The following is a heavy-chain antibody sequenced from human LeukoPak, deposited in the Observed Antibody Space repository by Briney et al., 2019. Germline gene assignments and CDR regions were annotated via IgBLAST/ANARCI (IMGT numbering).Heavy chain of an antibody. Sequence: ASVKVSCKASGYTFINNWMHWVRQAPGQGLEWVGLINPTGTTTLYAQKFQGRVTLTRDMSTSTDYMELRSLKSEDMAVYYCARGFGGTWIQLWKLKFDPWGQGTLVTVSS. CDR3: ARGFGGTWIQLWKLKFDP. D-gene: IGHD5-18*01. J-gene: IGHJ5*02. CDR2: INPTGTTT. CDR1: GYTFINNW. V-gene: IGHV1-46*01.